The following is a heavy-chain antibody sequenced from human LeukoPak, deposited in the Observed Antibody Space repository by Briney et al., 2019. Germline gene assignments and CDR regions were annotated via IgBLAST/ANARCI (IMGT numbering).Heavy chain of an antibody. D-gene: IGHD1-26*01. Sequence: GGSLRLSCAASGFTFSSHAMSWVRQAPGKGLEWVSAISGSGGSTYYADSVKGRFTISRDNSKNTLYLQMNSLRAEDTAVYYCAKDLVGANDAFDIWGQGTMVTVSS. V-gene: IGHV3-23*01. CDR3: AKDLVGANDAFDI. CDR1: GFTFSSHA. CDR2: ISGSGGST. J-gene: IGHJ3*02.